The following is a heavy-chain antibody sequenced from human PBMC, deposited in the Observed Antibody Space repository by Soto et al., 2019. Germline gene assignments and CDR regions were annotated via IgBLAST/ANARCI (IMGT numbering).Heavy chain of an antibody. CDR3: AREVTKVRGLKPYYTMDV. Sequence: QVQLQESGPGLVKPSQILSLTCTVSGGSISSGGHFWSWIRQHPGKGLEWIGYIYYSGTTYYNPSLKSRVTISADTSKNQFSLNMSSVSAADTAVYYCAREVTKVRGLKPYYTMDVWGQGTTVTVSS. D-gene: IGHD3-10*01. CDR1: GGSISSGGHF. V-gene: IGHV4-31*03. J-gene: IGHJ6*02. CDR2: IYYSGTT.